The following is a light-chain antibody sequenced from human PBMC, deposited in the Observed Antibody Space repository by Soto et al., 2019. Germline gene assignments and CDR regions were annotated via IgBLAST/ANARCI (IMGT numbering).Light chain of an antibody. CDR2: GAS. V-gene: IGKV3-20*01. CDR1: QSVSSSY. Sequence: EIVLTQSPATLSLSPGERATLSCTASQSVSSSYFAWYQQKPGQAPRLLIYGASSRATGIPDKFSNSGSGTDFPLTIDRLQPEDFAVYYCQQFGSLPYTFGQGTKLQI. J-gene: IGKJ2*01. CDR3: QQFGSLPYT.